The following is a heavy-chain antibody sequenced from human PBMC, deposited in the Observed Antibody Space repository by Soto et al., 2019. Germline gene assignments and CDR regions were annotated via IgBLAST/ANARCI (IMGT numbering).Heavy chain of an antibody. V-gene: IGHV4-39*01. CDR1: GGSISGSYYY. Sequence: PSETLSLTCAVSGGSISGSYYYWGWLRQSPGRGPEWIGSVFYTGFTSYNPSLESRVSVSVDASKNQFSLKVSAVTAADTAVYYCASSQKGYNWNYFDHWGQGALVTVSS. CDR3: ASSQKGYNWNYFDH. D-gene: IGHD1-20*01. J-gene: IGHJ4*02. CDR2: VFYTGFT.